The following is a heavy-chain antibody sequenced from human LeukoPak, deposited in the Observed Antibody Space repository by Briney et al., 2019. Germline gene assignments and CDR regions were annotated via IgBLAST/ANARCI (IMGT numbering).Heavy chain of an antibody. D-gene: IGHD7-27*01. J-gene: IGHJ3*02. Sequence: GGSLRLSCAASGFTFSSYSMNWVRQAPGKGLEWVSYISSSSTIYYADSVKGRFTISRDNAKNSLYLQMNSLRAEDTAVYYCASSHWGAFDIWGQGTMVTVSS. CDR1: GFTFSSYS. CDR2: ISSSSTI. CDR3: ASSHWGAFDI. V-gene: IGHV3-48*01.